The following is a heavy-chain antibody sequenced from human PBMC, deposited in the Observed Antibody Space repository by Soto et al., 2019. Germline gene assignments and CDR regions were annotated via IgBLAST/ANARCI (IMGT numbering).Heavy chain of an antibody. CDR3: ARIIAAAGGRRYFDL. Sequence: QVQLVESGGGLVKPGGSLRLSCAASGFTFSDYYMSWIRRAPGKGLEWVSYINSSSTYTNYPDSVKGRFTISRANAKNSLYLQMNSLRAEDTAVYYCARIIAAAGGRRYFDLWGRGTLVTVSS. J-gene: IGHJ2*01. D-gene: IGHD6-13*01. CDR2: INSSSTYT. V-gene: IGHV3-11*05. CDR1: GFTFSDYY.